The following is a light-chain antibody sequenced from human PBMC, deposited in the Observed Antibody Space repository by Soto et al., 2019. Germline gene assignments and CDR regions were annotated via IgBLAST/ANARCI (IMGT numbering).Light chain of an antibody. V-gene: IGKV3-11*01. Sequence: EIVLTQSPATLSLSPGERATLSCRASQSVSTYLAWYQQKPGQAPRLLIYDVSKRATGIPARFSGSGSGTDFTLTIGSLEPEEFAVYYCQQRGNWPWTFGHGTKVEI. CDR2: DVS. J-gene: IGKJ1*01. CDR1: QSVSTY. CDR3: QQRGNWPWT.